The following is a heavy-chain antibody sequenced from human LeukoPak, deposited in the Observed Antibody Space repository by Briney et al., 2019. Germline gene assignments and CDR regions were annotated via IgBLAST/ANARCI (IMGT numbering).Heavy chain of an antibody. CDR1: GDSITSYY. CDR3: ARRINYFDY. J-gene: IGHJ4*02. Sequence: SETLSLTCTVSGDSITSYYWSWIRQPPGKGLEWIGYIYYSGSTNYNPSLKSRVTTSVDASKNQFSLKLSSVTAADTAVYYCARRINYFDYWGQGILVTVSS. CDR2: IYYSGST. D-gene: IGHD2-15*01. V-gene: IGHV4-59*08.